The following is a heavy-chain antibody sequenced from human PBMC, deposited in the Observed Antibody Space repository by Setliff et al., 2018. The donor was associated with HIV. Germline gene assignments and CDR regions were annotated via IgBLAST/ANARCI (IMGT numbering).Heavy chain of an antibody. CDR1: GGSISSSSYY. CDR2: IYSGGTT. D-gene: IGHD5-18*01. V-gene: IGHV4-39*07. J-gene: IGHJ6*03. CDR3: AREIQFSATTYYYYYMDD. Sequence: SETLSLTCTVSGGSISSSSYYWGWIRQPPGKGLEWIGNIYSGGTTYYNSSLRSRVTISVDTSKNQFSLKVTSVTAADTAVYYCAREIQFSATTYYYYYMDDWGRGTTVTVSS.